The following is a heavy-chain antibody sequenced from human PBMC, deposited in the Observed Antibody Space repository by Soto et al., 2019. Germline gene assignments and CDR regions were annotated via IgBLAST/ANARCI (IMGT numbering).Heavy chain of an antibody. Sequence: ASVKVSCKASGYTFTSYAMHWVRQAPGQRLEWMGWISAYNGNTNYAQKLQGRVTMTTDTSTSTAYMELRSLRSDDTAVYYCARDLVTGTTVHWFDPWGQGTLVTVSS. CDR2: ISAYNGNT. CDR1: GYTFTSYA. CDR3: ARDLVTGTTVHWFDP. J-gene: IGHJ5*02. V-gene: IGHV1-18*01. D-gene: IGHD1-20*01.